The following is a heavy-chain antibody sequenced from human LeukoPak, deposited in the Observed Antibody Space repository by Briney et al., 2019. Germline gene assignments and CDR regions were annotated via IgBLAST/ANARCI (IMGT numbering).Heavy chain of an antibody. CDR2: ISSSGSTI. CDR1: GFTLSSYE. CDR3: ARQRWSWYFYMDV. V-gene: IGHV3-48*03. D-gene: IGHD2-15*01. Sequence: PGGSLRLSCAASGFTLSSYEMNWVRQAPGKGLEWVSYISSSGSTIYYADSVKGRFTISRDNAKNSLYLQMNSLRAEDTAVYYCARQRWSWYFYMDVWGKGTTVTISS. J-gene: IGHJ6*03.